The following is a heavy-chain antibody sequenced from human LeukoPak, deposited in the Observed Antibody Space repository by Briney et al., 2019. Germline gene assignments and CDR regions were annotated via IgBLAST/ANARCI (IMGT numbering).Heavy chain of an antibody. CDR3: ARDHSSWEVPSDY. V-gene: IGHV3-74*01. CDR1: GFTFSTYW. D-gene: IGHD6-13*01. CDR2: INTDGSSR. Sequence: GGSLRLSCAASGFTFSTYWMPWVRQVPGKGLVWVSGINTDGSSRSYADSVKGRFTISRDNAKNTLYLQMNSLRAEDTAAYYCARDHSSWEVPSDYWGQGTLVTVSS. J-gene: IGHJ4*02.